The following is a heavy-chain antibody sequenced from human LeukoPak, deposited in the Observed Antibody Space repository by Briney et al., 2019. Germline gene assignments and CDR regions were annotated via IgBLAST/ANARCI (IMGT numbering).Heavy chain of an antibody. CDR2: VSGYNGNT. CDR3: ARGDWFDP. D-gene: IGHD2-21*01. J-gene: IGHJ5*02. V-gene: IGHV1-18*01. Sequence: SVKVSCKASGYTFTSYDINWVRQAPGQGLEWMGWVSGYNGNTNYAQKFEGRVAMTTDTSSSTAYMELRSLRSDDTAIYYCARGDWFDPWGQGTLVTVSS. CDR1: GYTFTSYD.